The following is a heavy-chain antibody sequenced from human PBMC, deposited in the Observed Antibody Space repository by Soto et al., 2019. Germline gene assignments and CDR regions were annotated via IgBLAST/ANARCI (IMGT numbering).Heavy chain of an antibody. J-gene: IGHJ6*02. Sequence: GESLKISCKGSGYSFTSYWIGWVRQMPGKGLEWMGIIYPGDSDTRYSPSFQGQVTISADKSISTAYLQCSSLKAPDTAIFYCQRRDPEYSSSSGYYYSDMDVWGQGTLVNV. CDR1: GYSFTSYW. V-gene: IGHV5-51*01. CDR3: QRRDPEYSSSSGYYYSDMDV. CDR2: IYPGDSDT. D-gene: IGHD6-6*01.